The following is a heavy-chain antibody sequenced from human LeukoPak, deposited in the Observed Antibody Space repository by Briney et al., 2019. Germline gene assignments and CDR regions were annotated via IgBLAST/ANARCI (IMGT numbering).Heavy chain of an antibody. D-gene: IGHD6-19*01. J-gene: IGHJ4*02. Sequence: GGSLRLPCAASGFTVSGNYMSWVRHAPGKGLEWVSVIYSGGSTYYADSVKGRFTISRDNSKNTLYLQMNSLRAEDTAVYYCARGSTVAPPNPFDYWGQGTLDTVSS. CDR1: GFTVSGNY. V-gene: IGHV3-66*02. CDR3: ARGSTVAPPNPFDY. CDR2: IYSGGST.